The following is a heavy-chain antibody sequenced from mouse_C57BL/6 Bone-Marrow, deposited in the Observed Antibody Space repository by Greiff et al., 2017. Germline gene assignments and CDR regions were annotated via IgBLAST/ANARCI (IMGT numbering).Heavy chain of an antibody. CDR1: GYTFTDYE. Sequence: QVQLKQSGAELVRPGASVTLSCTASGYTFTDYEMHWVKQTPVHGLEWIGAIDPETGGTAYKQKFKGKAILTADKSSSTAYMELRSLTSEDSAVYYGTGNSGMVPYWYFDVWGTGTTVTVSS. J-gene: IGHJ1*03. D-gene: IGHD2-3*01. V-gene: IGHV1-15*01. CDR3: TGNSGMVPYWYFDV. CDR2: IDPETGGT.